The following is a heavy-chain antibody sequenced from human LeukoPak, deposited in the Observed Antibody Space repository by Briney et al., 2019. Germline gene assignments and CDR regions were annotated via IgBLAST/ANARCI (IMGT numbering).Heavy chain of an antibody. J-gene: IGHJ3*01. CDR3: ARSSYSSSSSV. CDR2: IKEDGSEK. D-gene: IGHD6-6*01. Sequence: GGSLRLSCAASGFIFSNYWMSWVRQAPGMGLEWVANIKEDGSEKYYVDSVKGRFTISRDNAKNSLYLQINSLRAEDTAVYYCARSSYSSSSSVWGQGTMVTVSS. V-gene: IGHV3-7*03. CDR1: GFIFSNYW.